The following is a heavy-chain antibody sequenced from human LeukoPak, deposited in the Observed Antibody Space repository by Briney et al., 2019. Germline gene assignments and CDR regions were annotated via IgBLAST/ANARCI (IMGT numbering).Heavy chain of an antibody. CDR3: ARVRFLEWLLYDY. Sequence: SETLSLTCTVSGGSISSYYWSRIRQPPGKGLEWIGYIFYSGSTNYNPSLKSRVTISVDTSKNQFSLKLSSVTAADTAVYYCARVRFLEWLLYDYWGQGTLVTVSS. D-gene: IGHD3-3*01. J-gene: IGHJ4*02. CDR1: GGSISSYY. CDR2: IFYSGST. V-gene: IGHV4-59*01.